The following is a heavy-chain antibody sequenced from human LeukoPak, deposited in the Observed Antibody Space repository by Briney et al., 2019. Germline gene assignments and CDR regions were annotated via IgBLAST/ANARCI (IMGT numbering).Heavy chain of an antibody. J-gene: IGHJ3*02. V-gene: IGHV1-69*06. CDR3: ATSAMVYDAFDI. CDR2: IIPIFGTA. Sequence: SVKVSCKASGYTITNNYMHWVRQAPGQGLEWMGGIIPIFGTANYAQKFQGRVTITADKSTSTAYMELSSLRSEDTAVYYCATSAMVYDAFDIWGQGTMVTVSS. D-gene: IGHD5-18*01. CDR1: GYTITNNY.